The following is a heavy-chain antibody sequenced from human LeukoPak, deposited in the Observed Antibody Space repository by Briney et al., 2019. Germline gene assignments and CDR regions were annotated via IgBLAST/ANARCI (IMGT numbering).Heavy chain of an antibody. Sequence: PSETLSLTCTVSGGSISSYYWSWIRQPPGKGLEWIGYIYYSGSTNYNPSLKSRVTISVDTSKNQFPLKLSSVTAADTAVYYCARDSSGWSDYFDYWGQGTLVTVSS. D-gene: IGHD6-19*01. J-gene: IGHJ4*02. CDR1: GGSISSYY. CDR3: ARDSSGWSDYFDY. CDR2: IYYSGST. V-gene: IGHV4-59*01.